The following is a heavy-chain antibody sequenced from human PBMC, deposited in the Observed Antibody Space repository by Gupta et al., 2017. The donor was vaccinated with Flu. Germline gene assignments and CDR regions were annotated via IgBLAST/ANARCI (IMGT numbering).Heavy chain of an antibody. D-gene: IGHD4-4*01. CDR3: TTDLSKYRFDY. V-gene: IGHV3-15*01. Sequence: EVQLVESGGGLVKPGGSLRLSCAASGFTFSNAWMSGVRQAPGKGLEWVGRIKSKTDGGTTDDAAPVKGRFTISRDDAKNTLYMQMNRMKTEDTAVYYVTTDLSKYRFDYRGHGTMVTVYS. CDR2: IKSKTDGGTT. CDR1: GFTFSNAW. J-gene: IGHJ4*01.